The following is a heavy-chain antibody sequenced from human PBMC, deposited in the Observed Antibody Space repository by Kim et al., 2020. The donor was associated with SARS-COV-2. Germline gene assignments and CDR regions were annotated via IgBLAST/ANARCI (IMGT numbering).Heavy chain of an antibody. CDR3: TRLISAPGRGA. V-gene: IGHV3-15*01. CDR2: IKSKIDGETT. Sequence: GGSLRLSCAASGFNFSNTWMSWVRQAPGKGLEWVGRIKSKIDGETTDYAAPVKGRFTISRDDSKNTLYLQMNSLETEDTALYYCTRLISAPGRGAWGQGTLVTVSS. CDR1: GFNFSNTW. D-gene: IGHD6-25*01. J-gene: IGHJ5*02.